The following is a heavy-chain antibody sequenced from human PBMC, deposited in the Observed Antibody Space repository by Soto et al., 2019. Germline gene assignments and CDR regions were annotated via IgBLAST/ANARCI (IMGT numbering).Heavy chain of an antibody. Sequence: QVQLQVSAPGLVKPSETLSLTCTVSGDSISASSWSWVRQPPGKGLEWIGNIHYNGNTKYNPSLTSRVTMSVDTSKNQFSLKLIAVTAADTAKYFCAREGNPGRWLHPLYFWGQGTLVTVSS. J-gene: IGHJ4*02. V-gene: IGHV4-59*01. CDR1: GDSISASS. D-gene: IGHD5-12*01. CDR2: IHYNGNT. CDR3: AREGNPGRWLHPLYF.